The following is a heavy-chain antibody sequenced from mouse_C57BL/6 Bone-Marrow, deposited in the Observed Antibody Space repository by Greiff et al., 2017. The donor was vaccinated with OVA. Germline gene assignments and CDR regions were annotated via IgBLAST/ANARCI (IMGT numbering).Heavy chain of an antibody. CDR3: ARYGSSLTEDFDV. CDR1: GYTFTDYY. Sequence: EVQLQQSGPVLVKPGASVKMSCKASGYTFTDYYMNWVKQSHGKSLEWIGVINPYNGGTSYNQKFKGKATLTVDKSSSTAYMELNSLTSEDSAVYYCARYGSSLTEDFDVWGTGTTVTVSS. CDR2: INPYNGGT. J-gene: IGHJ1*03. D-gene: IGHD1-1*01. V-gene: IGHV1-19*01.